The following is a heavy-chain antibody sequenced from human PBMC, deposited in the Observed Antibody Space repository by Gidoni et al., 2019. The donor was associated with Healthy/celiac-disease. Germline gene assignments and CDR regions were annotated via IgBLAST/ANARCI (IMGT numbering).Heavy chain of an antibody. CDR2: INAGNGNT. D-gene: IGHD6-13*01. CDR3: AREGSSYWFDP. Sequence: QVQLVQSGAEVKKPGASVKVSCKDSGYTFTSYAMHWVRQAPGQRLEWMGGINAGNGNTKYSQKFQGRVTITRDTSASTAYMELSSLRSEDTAVYYCAREGSSYWFDPWGQGTLVTVSS. J-gene: IGHJ5*02. V-gene: IGHV1-3*01. CDR1: GYTFTSYA.